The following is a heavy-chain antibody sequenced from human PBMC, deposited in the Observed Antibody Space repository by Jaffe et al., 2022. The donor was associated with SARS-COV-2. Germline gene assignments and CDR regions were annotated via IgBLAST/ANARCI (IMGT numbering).Heavy chain of an antibody. Sequence: QVQLQESGPGLVKPSETLSLTCTVSGGSISSYYWSWIRQPPGKGLEWIGYIYYSGSTNYNPSLKSRVTISVDTSKNQFSLKLSSVTAADTAVYYCARFRGGNWFDPWGQGTLVTVSS. V-gene: IGHV4-59*01. CDR2: IYYSGST. CDR3: ARFRGGNWFDP. D-gene: IGHD3-10*01. CDR1: GGSISSYY. J-gene: IGHJ5*02.